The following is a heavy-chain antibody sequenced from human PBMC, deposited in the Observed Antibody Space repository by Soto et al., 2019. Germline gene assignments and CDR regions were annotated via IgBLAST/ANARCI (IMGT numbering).Heavy chain of an antibody. Sequence: WEPQSPTRSFAGVSVGNGGCFLRWLRKPPGKRLEWIGYIYYSGSTNYNPSLKSRVTISVDTSKNQFSLKLSSVTAADTAVYYCARAPRIQQKLPWVNYWGQGTRV. J-gene: IGHJ4*02. CDR3: ARAPRIQQKLPWVNY. CDR2: IYYSGST. D-gene: IGHD5-18*01. CDR1: GVSVGNGGCF. V-gene: IGHV4-61*08.